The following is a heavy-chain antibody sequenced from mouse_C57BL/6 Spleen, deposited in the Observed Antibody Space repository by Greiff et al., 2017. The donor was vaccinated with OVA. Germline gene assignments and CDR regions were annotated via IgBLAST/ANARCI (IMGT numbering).Heavy chain of an antibody. D-gene: IGHD1-1*01. CDR3: ERDYYGSSYVPLPFDY. CDR1: GYTFTSYW. CDR2: INPSNGGT. J-gene: IGHJ2*01. V-gene: IGHV1-53*01. Sequence: QVQLQQPGTDLVKPGASVKLSCKASGYTFTSYWMHWVKQRPGQGLEWIGNINPSNGGTNYNEKFKSKATLTVDKSSSTAYMQLSSLTSEDSAVYYCERDYYGSSYVPLPFDYWGQGTTLTVSS.